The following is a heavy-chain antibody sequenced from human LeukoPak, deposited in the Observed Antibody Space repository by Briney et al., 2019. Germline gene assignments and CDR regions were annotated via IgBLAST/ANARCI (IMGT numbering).Heavy chain of an antibody. CDR2: ISSSSSTI. CDR3: AGRYDYVWGSYRHQHFDY. Sequence: GGSLRLSCAASGFTFSSYSMNWVRQAPGKGLEWVSYISSSSSTIYYADSVKGRFTISRDNAKKSLYLQMNSLRAEDTAVYYCAGRYDYVWGSYRHQHFDYWGQGTLVTVSS. J-gene: IGHJ4*02. V-gene: IGHV3-48*01. D-gene: IGHD3-16*02. CDR1: GFTFSSYS.